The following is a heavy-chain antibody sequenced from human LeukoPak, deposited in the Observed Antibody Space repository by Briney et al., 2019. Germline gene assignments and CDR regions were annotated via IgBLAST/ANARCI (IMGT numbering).Heavy chain of an antibody. CDR3: ARGTYYDFWSGYSPY. Sequence: GGSLRLSCAASGFSFSVYWMHWVRQAPGKGLEWVSYISSSGSTIFYADSVKGRFTISRDNAKNSLYLQMNSLRAEDTAVYYCARGTYYDFWSGYSPYWGQGTLVTVPS. J-gene: IGHJ4*02. CDR1: GFSFSVYW. CDR2: ISSSGSTI. D-gene: IGHD3-3*01. V-gene: IGHV3-48*04.